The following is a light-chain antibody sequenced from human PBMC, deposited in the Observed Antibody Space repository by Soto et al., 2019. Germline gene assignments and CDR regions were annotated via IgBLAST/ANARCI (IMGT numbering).Light chain of an antibody. Sequence: QSVLTQPASVSGGPGQSITISCTGTSSDVGSYNYVSWYQHHPGKAPKLMISEVSNRPSGISNRFSGSKSGNTASLTISGLQAEDEADYYCSSYAGPSTPIYVFGTGTKVTVL. J-gene: IGLJ1*01. V-gene: IGLV2-14*01. CDR2: EVS. CDR1: SSDVGSYNY. CDR3: SSYAGPSTPIYV.